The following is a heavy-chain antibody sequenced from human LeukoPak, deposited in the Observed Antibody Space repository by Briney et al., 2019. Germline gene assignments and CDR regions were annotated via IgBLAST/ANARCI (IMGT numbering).Heavy chain of an antibody. CDR1: GFTFEINT. Sequence: PGGSLRLSCAASGFTFEINTMNWVRQAPGKGLEWVSSITSTSHLYYADSVRGRLTVSRDNAKISLYLQMNSLRAEDTAVYYCAKDTYYFESIGSPRPALNDNWGQGTLVTVSS. CDR3: AKDTYYFESIGSPRPALNDN. CDR2: ITSTSHL. V-gene: IGHV3-21*01. J-gene: IGHJ4*02. D-gene: IGHD3-22*01.